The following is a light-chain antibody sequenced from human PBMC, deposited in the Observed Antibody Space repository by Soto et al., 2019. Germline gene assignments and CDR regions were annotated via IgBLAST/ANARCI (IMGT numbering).Light chain of an antibody. CDR3: QQYNDWPLT. J-gene: IGKJ4*01. V-gene: IGKV3-15*01. Sequence: EIVMTQSPATLSVSPGERATLSCRASQSVNSNLAWYQQKPGQAPRLLIYGASTRATGIPARFSGSGSGTEFTLTISSLQSEDVAVYYCQQYNDWPLTFGGGTKVDIK. CDR2: GAS. CDR1: QSVNSN.